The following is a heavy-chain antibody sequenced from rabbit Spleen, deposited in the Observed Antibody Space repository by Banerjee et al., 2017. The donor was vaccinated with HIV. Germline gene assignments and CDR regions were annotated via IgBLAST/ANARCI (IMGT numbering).Heavy chain of an antibody. D-gene: IGHD4-1*01. CDR3: ARDLDDAIGWNFGW. Sequence: QSLEESGGDLVKPGASLTLTCTASGFSFGDRDVMCWVRQAPGKGLEWIACINAATGKPVYATWAKGRFTISRTSSTTVTLRMTSLTAADRATYFCARDLDDAIGWNFGWWGPGTLVTVS. CDR2: INAATGKP. V-gene: IGHV1S40*01. CDR1: GFSFGDRDV. J-gene: IGHJ6*01.